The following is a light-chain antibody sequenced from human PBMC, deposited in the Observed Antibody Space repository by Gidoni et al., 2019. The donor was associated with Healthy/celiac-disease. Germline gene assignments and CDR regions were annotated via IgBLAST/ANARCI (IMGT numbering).Light chain of an antibody. CDR2: GNS. J-gene: IGLJ1*01. CDR3: QSYDSSLSGYV. CDR1: STNTGADYD. Sequence: QSVLTHPASVSGPPGQRVTISCTGSSTNTGADYDLHWYQQLPGTAPKLLIYGNSTRPSGVPDLFSGSKSGTSASLAITGLQAEDEADYYCQSYDSSLSGYVFGTGTKVTVL. V-gene: IGLV1-40*01.